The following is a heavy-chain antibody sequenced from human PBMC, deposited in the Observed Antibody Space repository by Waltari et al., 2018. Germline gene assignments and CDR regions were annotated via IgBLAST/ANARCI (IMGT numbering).Heavy chain of an antibody. D-gene: IGHD5-12*01. J-gene: IGHJ5*02. CDR1: SYS. CDR3: ARDAHYSGYDSGGP. Sequence: SYSMNWVRQAPGKGLEWVSYISSSSSTIYYADSVKGRFTISRDNAKNSLYLQMNSLRAEDAAVYYCARDAHYSGYDSGGPWGQGTLVTVSS. V-gene: IGHV3-48*04. CDR2: ISSSSSTI.